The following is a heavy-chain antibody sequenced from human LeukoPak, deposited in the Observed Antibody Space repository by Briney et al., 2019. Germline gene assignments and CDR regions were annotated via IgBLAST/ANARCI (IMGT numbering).Heavy chain of an antibody. Sequence: GGSLRLSCGASGFTFSAYAMSWVRQAPGKGLEWVSAISDSGASTYYADSVKGRFTIPREHSTNTVFLQMSSLRADDTAVYYCAKFSGIWHYFPMDVWGQGTTVTVSS. CDR3: AKFSGIWHYFPMDV. CDR2: ISDSGAST. J-gene: IGHJ6*02. V-gene: IGHV3-23*01. CDR1: GFTFSAYA. D-gene: IGHD3-10*01.